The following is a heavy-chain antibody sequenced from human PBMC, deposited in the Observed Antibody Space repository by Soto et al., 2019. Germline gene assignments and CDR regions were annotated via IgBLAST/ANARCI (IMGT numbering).Heavy chain of an antibody. D-gene: IGHD6-19*01. CDR3: ARAPLLSVAGTVGYFQH. J-gene: IGHJ1*01. Sequence: QVQLVESGGGVVQPGRSLRLSCAASGFTFSSYGMHWVRQAPGKGLEWVAVVWYDVSNKYYSDSVKGRFTISRDNSHNTLDLQMNRLRGEGTAVYYGARAPLLSVAGTVGYFQHWGQGTLVTVSS. CDR2: VWYDVSNK. CDR1: GFTFSSYG. V-gene: IGHV3-33*01.